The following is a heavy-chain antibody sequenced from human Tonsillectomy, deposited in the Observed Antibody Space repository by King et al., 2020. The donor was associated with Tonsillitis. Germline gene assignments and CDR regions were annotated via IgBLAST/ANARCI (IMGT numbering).Heavy chain of an antibody. CDR2: VGKDGSNQ. D-gene: IGHD4-17*01. Sequence: VQLVESGGGVVQPGGSLRLSCVAAGFSFSDIGMHWFRQAPGKGLEWVAYVGKDGSNQYYTDSVKGRFNIYRDNSWNTMYLQMNNLRAEDTAVYCCARPQVTTYHQGFGDWGQGTLVIVSS. CDR3: ARPQVTTYHQGFGD. CDR1: GFSFSDIG. V-gene: IGHV3-30*02. J-gene: IGHJ4*02.